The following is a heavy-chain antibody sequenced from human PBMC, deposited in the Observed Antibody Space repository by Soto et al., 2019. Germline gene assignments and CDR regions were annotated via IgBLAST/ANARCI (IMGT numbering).Heavy chain of an antibody. CDR3: ASPPSASTSGPFWDY. Sequence: PGGSLRLSCAASGFTFSDYYMSWIRQAPGKGLEWVSYINSRGVILHYADSVKGRFTISRDNAKNSLYLQMNSLRAEDTAVYYCASPPSASTSGPFWDYWGQGTLVTVSS. D-gene: IGHD3-3*01. CDR1: GFTFSDYY. J-gene: IGHJ4*02. V-gene: IGHV3-11*01. CDR2: INSRGVIL.